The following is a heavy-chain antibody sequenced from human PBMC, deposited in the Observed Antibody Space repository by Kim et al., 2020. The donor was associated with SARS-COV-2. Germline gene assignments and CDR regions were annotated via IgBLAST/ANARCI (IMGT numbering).Heavy chain of an antibody. CDR3: AKVWSGSYFSGFDY. D-gene: IGHD1-26*01. Sequence: GGSLRLSCAASGFTFSSYGMHWVRQAPGKGLEWVAVISYDGSNKYYADSVKGRFTISRDNSKNTLYLQMNSLRAEDTAVYYCAKVWSGSYFSGFDYWGQGTLVTVSS. J-gene: IGHJ4*02. CDR1: GFTFSSYG. CDR2: ISYDGSNK. V-gene: IGHV3-30*18.